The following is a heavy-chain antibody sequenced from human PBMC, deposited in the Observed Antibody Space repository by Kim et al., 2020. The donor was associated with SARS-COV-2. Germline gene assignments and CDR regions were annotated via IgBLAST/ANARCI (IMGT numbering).Heavy chain of an antibody. CDR3: ARGVETGGFDY. V-gene: IGHV1-18*01. D-gene: IGHD1-1*01. Sequence: TNFAQTLQGRVTMTTDTSTSTAYMGLRSLGSDDTAVYYCARGVETGGFDYWGQGTLVTVSS. CDR2: T. J-gene: IGHJ4*02.